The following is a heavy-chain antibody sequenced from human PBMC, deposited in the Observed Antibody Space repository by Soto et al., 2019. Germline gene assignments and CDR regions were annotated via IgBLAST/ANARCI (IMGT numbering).Heavy chain of an antibody. V-gene: IGHV4-4*07. CDR3: VRDGTKTLRDWFDP. D-gene: IGHD1-1*01. J-gene: IGHJ5*02. CDR1: GASISGYY. CDR2: IYATGTT. Sequence: SETLALTCTVSGASISGYYWSWIRKSAGKGLEWIGRIYATGTTDYNPSLKSRVMMSVDTSKKQFSLKLRSVTAADTAVYYCVRDGTKTLRDWFDPWGQGISVTV.